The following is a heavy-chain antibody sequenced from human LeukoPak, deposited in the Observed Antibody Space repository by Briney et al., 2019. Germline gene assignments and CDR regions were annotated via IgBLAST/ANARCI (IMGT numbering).Heavy chain of an antibody. V-gene: IGHV1-46*01. CDR3: ARVRRSGWLPDAFDI. D-gene: IGHD6-19*01. Sequence: ASVKVSCKAFGYTFTSYYMDWVRQAPGQGLEWMGIINPSGGSTSYAQKFQGRVTMTRDTSTSTVYMELSSLRSEDAAVYYCARVRRSGWLPDAFDIWGQGTMVTVSS. J-gene: IGHJ3*02. CDR1: GYTFTSYY. CDR2: INPSGGST.